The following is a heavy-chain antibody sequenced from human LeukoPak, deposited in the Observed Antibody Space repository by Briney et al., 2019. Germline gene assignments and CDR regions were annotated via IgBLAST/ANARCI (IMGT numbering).Heavy chain of an antibody. Sequence: PGGSLRLSCAASGLTFRNYAMSWVRQAPGKGLEWVSVICANDGNTYYADAVKGRFTISRDNSKNTLYLQMNSLRAEDTALYYCAKSSYYDTSGSYREYYFDYWGQGALVTVSS. D-gene: IGHD3-22*01. CDR2: ICANDGNT. CDR1: GLTFRNYA. V-gene: IGHV3-23*01. CDR3: AKSSYYDTSGSYREYYFDY. J-gene: IGHJ4*02.